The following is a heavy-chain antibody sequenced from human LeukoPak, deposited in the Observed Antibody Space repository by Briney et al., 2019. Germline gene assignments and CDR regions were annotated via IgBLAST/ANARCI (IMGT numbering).Heavy chain of an antibody. J-gene: IGHJ4*02. Sequence: ASVKVSCKASGYTFTSYAMNWVRQAPGQGLEWMGWINTNTGNPTYAQGFTGRFVFSLDTSVSTAYLQISSLKAEDTAVYYCARVPVYYDSSGHVFDYWGQGTLVTVSS. CDR2: INTNTGNP. CDR3: ARVPVYYDSSGHVFDY. V-gene: IGHV7-4-1*02. D-gene: IGHD3-22*01. CDR1: GYTFTSYA.